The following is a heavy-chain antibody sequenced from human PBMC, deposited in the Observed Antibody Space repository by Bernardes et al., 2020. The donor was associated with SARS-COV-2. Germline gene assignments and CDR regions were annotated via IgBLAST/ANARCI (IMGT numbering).Heavy chain of an antibody. CDR2: ISGGGSNT. V-gene: IGHV3-23*01. Sequence: GGSLRLSCAVSGFTFSNYAMSWVRQAPGKGLEWVSAISGGGSNTFYADSARGRFTVSRDNAKNTLYLEMNSLRAEDTAVYYCARAGYSSVWPNGFDIWGQGTTVTVSS. J-gene: IGHJ3*02. CDR3: ARAGYSSVWPNGFDI. D-gene: IGHD6-19*01. CDR1: GFTFSNYA.